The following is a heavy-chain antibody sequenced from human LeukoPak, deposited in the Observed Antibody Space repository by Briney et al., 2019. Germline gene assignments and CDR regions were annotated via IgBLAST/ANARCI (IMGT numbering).Heavy chain of an antibody. V-gene: IGHV3-74*01. J-gene: IGHJ2*01. CDR2: ISGDGRYT. Sequence: GGSLRLSCAASGLTFRNYYVHWLRQAPGGGLVWVARISGDGRYTKTAPSLEGRFTISRDNANNTLYLQMVSLRADDTAVYFCASEGSSGLGFFDVWGRGTLVTVSS. D-gene: IGHD3-22*01. CDR1: GLTFRNYY. CDR3: ASEGSSGLGFFDV.